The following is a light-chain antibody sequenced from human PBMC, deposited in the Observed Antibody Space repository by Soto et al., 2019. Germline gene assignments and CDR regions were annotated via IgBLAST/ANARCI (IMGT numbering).Light chain of an antibody. CDR2: DAS. CDR1: QSVDND. Sequence: EIGMTQSPATLSVSPGDRATLSCRASQSVDNDLAWYQQKPGQPPRLLIYDASTRATGIPARFSGSQSGTEFTLTISSLLSEDFAVYSCQQYNNWHLTFGGGTKVEIK. J-gene: IGKJ4*01. CDR3: QQYNNWHLT. V-gene: IGKV3D-15*01.